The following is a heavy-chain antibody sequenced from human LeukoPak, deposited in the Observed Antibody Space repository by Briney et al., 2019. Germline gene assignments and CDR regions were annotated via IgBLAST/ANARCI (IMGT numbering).Heavy chain of an antibody. CDR3: ARVGLWFGESTGDGMDV. CDR2: IWYDGSNK. D-gene: IGHD3-10*01. Sequence: GRSLRLSCAASGFTFSSYGMHWVRQAPGKGLEWVAVIWYDGSNKYYADSVKGRFTISRDNSKNTLYLQMNSLRAEDTAVYYCARVGLWFGESTGDGMDVWGKGTTVTVSS. CDR1: GFTFSSYG. J-gene: IGHJ6*04. V-gene: IGHV3-33*01.